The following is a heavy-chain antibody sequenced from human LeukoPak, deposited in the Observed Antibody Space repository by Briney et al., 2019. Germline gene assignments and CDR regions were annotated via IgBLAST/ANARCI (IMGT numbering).Heavy chain of an antibody. V-gene: IGHV4-30-2*01. CDR1: GDSISSGDYS. CDR2: SFHSGSS. J-gene: IGHJ5*02. CDR3: ARELWFVNAPGSWFDP. D-gene: IGHD3-10*01. Sequence: SETLSLTCAVSGDSISSGDYSGSWIRQPSGKGLEWIGYSFHSGSSYYNPSLKRRVSMSVDKSKNQFSLRLTSVTAADTAVYYCARELWFVNAPGSWFDPWGQGTLVTLSS.